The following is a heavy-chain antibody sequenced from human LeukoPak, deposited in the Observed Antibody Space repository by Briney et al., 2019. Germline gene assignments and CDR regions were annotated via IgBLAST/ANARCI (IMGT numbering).Heavy chain of an antibody. Sequence: PGGSLRLSCAASGFTFSSYWMSWVRQAPGRGPEWVANIKEDGSQKYYVDSVKGRFTISRDNAKNSLYLQMNSLRAEDTAVYYCARDSLVVPAAVGNFDYWGQGTLVTVSS. D-gene: IGHD2-2*01. CDR1: GFTFSSYW. J-gene: IGHJ4*02. CDR2: IKEDGSQK. V-gene: IGHV3-7*01. CDR3: ARDSLVVPAAVGNFDY.